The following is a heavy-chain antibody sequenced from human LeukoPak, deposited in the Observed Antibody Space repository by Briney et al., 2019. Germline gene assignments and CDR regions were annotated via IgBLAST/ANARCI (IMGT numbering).Heavy chain of an antibody. J-gene: IGHJ4*02. V-gene: IGHV3-23*01. D-gene: IGHD3-22*01. CDR3: AKRGVVIRVILVGFHKEAYYFDS. CDR2: ISDSGGRT. Sequence: PGGSLRLSCAVSGITLSNYGMSWVRQAPGKGLEWVAGISDSGGRTNYADSVKGRFTISRDNPKNTLYLQMNSLGPEDTAVYFCAKRGVVIRVILVGFHKEAYYFDSWGQGVLVTVSS. CDR1: GITLSNYG.